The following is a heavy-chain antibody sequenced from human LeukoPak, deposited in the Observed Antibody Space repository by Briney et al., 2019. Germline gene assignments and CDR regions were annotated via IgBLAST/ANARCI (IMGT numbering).Heavy chain of an antibody. D-gene: IGHD3-10*01. J-gene: IGHJ4*02. CDR3: AKDNHRLGESGVLDY. CDR2: IRYDGSNK. V-gene: IGHV3-30*02. CDR1: GFTFSSYG. Sequence: PGGSLRLSCAASGFTFSSYGMHWVRQAPGKGLEWVAFIRYDGSNKYYADSMKGRFTISRDNSKNTLYLQMNSLRAEDTAVYYCAKDNHRLGESGVLDYWGQGTLVTVSS.